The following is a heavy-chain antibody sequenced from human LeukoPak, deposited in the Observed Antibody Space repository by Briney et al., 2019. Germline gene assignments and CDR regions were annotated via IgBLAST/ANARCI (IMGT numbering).Heavy chain of an antibody. CDR3: ARKAVYYDSSGYIGDWFDP. CDR2: SEK. Sequence: SEKYYVDSVKGRFTISRDNAKNSLYLQMNSLRAEDTAVYYCARKAVYYDSSGYIGDWFDPWGQGTLVTVSS. D-gene: IGHD3-22*01. V-gene: IGHV3-7*01. J-gene: IGHJ5*02.